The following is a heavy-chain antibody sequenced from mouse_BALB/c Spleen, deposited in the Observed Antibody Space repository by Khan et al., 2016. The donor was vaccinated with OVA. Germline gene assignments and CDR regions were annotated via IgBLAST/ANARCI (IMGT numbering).Heavy chain of an antibody. CDR1: GFSLNTYG. V-gene: IGHV2-2*01. CDR3: ARNSYMYDFTY. Sequence: QVQLKQSGPGLVQPSQSLSITCTVSGFSLNTYGIHWIRQSQGKGLEWLGVIRSGGSTDYNGAFISRQNITKDNSKSQVSFKMNSLQADDTAIYXCARNSYMYDFTYWGQGTLVTVSA. CDR2: IRSGGST. J-gene: IGHJ3*01. D-gene: IGHD2-14*01.